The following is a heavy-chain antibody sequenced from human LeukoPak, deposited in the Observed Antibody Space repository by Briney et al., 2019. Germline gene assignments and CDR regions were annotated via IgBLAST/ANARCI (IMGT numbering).Heavy chain of an antibody. D-gene: IGHD3-10*01. J-gene: IGHJ6*03. V-gene: IGHV3-33*06. Sequence: GGSLRLSCAASGFTFSSYGMHWVRQAPGKGLEWVAVIWYDGSNKYYADSVKGRFTISRDNSKNTLYLQMNSLRAEDTAVYYCAKFGGSHIYYYYMDVWGKGTTVTVSS. CDR2: IWYDGSNK. CDR3: AKFGGSHIYYYYMDV. CDR1: GFTFSSYG.